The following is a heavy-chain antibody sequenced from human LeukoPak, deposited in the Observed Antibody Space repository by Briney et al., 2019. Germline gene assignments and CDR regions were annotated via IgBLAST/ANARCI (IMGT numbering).Heavy chain of an antibody. CDR2: IYYRGST. Sequence: PSETLSLTCTVSGGSFSSISYYWGWIRQPPGKGLEWIGTIYYRGSTYYNPSLKSRVTISVDTSKNQFSLKLSSVTAADTAVYYCAIRGTVEDPKPYDYWGQGTLVTVSS. CDR3: AIRGTVEDPKPYDY. D-gene: IGHD4-17*01. V-gene: IGHV4-39*01. J-gene: IGHJ4*02. CDR1: GGSFSSISYY.